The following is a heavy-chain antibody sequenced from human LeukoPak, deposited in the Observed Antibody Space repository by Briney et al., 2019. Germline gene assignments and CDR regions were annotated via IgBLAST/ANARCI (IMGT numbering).Heavy chain of an antibody. CDR3: AKDRALA. CDR2: IYSGGST. CDR1: GFTVSNNY. D-gene: IGHD3-10*01. Sequence: GGSLRLSCAASGFTVSNNYINWVRQAPGKGLEWVSVIYSGGSTYYADSVRGRFTISRDNSENTVYLQMNSLRVEDTAVYYCAKDRALAWGQGTLVTVSS. J-gene: IGHJ5*02. V-gene: IGHV3-53*01.